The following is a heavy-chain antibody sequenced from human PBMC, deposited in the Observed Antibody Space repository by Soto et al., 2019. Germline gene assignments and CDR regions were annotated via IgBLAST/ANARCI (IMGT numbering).Heavy chain of an antibody. Sequence: GASVKVSCKASGYTFTSYGISWVRQAPGQGLEWMGWISAYNGNTNYARKLQGRVTMTTDTSTSTAYMELRSLRSDDTAVYYCARDRTVLRFLEWQNPNWFDPWGQGTLVTVSS. CDR3: ARDRTVLRFLEWQNPNWFDP. V-gene: IGHV1-18*01. CDR1: GYTFTSYG. CDR2: ISAYNGNT. D-gene: IGHD3-3*01. J-gene: IGHJ5*02.